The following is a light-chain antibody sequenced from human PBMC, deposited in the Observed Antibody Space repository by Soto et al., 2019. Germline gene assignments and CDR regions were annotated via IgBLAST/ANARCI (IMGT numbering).Light chain of an antibody. CDR3: QSYDSSLSGVV. J-gene: IGLJ2*01. V-gene: IGLV1-40*01. Sequence: QSVLTQPPSVSGAPGQRVTISCTGSSSNIGAGYDVHWYQQLPGTAPNLLIYGNSNRPSGVADRFSGSKSDTSASLAITGLQAEAEAESYCQSYDSSLSGVVFGGGTKLTVL. CDR2: GNS. CDR1: SSNIGAGYD.